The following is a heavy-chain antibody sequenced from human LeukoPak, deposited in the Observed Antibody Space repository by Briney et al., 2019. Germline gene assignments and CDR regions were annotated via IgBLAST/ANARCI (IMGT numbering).Heavy chain of an antibody. CDR1: GASISSHY. CDR2: IYYSGST. D-gene: IGHD3-22*01. Sequence: SETLSLTCTVSGASISSHYCSWVRQPPGKGLEWNGYIYYSGSTNYNPSLKIRVTISVDSSKNQFSLKLSSVTAADTAVYYCARHGVYYYDGSGYPLAPVLVAPFFDYWGQGTLVTVSS. V-gene: IGHV4-59*08. CDR3: ARHGVYYYDGSGYPLAPVLVAPFFDY. J-gene: IGHJ4*02.